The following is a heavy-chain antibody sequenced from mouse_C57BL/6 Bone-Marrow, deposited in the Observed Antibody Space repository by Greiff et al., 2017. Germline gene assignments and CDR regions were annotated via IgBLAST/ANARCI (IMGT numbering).Heavy chain of an antibody. CDR3: VAWPTIVTYFDY. CDR2: IYPRSGNT. CDR1: GYTFTSYG. J-gene: IGHJ2*01. Sequence: LVESGAELARPGASVKLSCKASGYTFTSYGISWVKQRTGQGLEWIGEIYPRSGNTYYNEKFKGKATLTVYKSSSTAYMELRSLTSEDSSVYFCVAWPTIVTYFDYWGQGTTLTVSS. V-gene: IGHV1-81*01. D-gene: IGHD2-5*01.